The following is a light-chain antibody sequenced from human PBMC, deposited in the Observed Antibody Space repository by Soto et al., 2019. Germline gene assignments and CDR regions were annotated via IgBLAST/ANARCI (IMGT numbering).Light chain of an antibody. CDR3: QQYDSLPTWT. J-gene: IGKJ1*01. V-gene: IGKV1-33*01. CDR2: DAS. Sequence: DIQMTQSPSSLSASVGDRVTITCQASQDISNYVNWYQQKPGKAPKLLIYDASNLEAGVPSRFTGTGSGTDFTCTISSLQPEDIATSYCQQYDSLPTWTFGQGTKVEIK. CDR1: QDISNY.